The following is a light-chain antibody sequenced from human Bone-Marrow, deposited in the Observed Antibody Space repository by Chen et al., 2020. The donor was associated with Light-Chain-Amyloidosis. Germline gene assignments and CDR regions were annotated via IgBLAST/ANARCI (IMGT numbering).Light chain of an antibody. CDR3: SSSTSTSPVL. Sequence: SALTQPASVSGSPGQSITISCTGTSSDIGDNKFVSWYQQRPGRGPKLLIFDVNNRPSGITDRFSGSKFDNTASLTISGLRAEDEGDYYCSSSTSTSPVLFGGGTRLTVL. J-gene: IGLJ2*01. CDR2: DVN. CDR1: SSDIGDNKF. V-gene: IGLV2-14*03.